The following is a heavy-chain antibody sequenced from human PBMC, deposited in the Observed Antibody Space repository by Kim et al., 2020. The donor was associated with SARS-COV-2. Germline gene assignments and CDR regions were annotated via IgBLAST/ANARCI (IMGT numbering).Heavy chain of an antibody. CDR2: VSGTLT. Sequence: GGSLRLSCVASGFAINNYAMGWVRQAPGKGLEWVAVSGTLTEYADSGKGRLTISRDNSRNTVYLQMNSLRVDDTAIYFCSKAIGDNNYLDSWGQGTLVPLSS. D-gene: IGHD2-21*01. V-gene: IGHV3-23*01. CDR1: GFAINNYA. CDR3: SKAIGDNNYLDS. J-gene: IGHJ4*02.